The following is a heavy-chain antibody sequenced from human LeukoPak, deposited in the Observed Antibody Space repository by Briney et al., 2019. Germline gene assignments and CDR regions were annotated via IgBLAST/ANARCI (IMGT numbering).Heavy chain of an antibody. CDR3: ARDADGDYVMDY. D-gene: IGHD4-17*01. CDR1: GYTFTSYA. Sequence: ASVKVSCKASGYTFTSYAMHWVRQAPGRRLEWMGWINAGNGNTKYSQKFQGRVTITRDTSASTAYVELSSLRSEDTAVYYCARDADGDYVMDYWGQGTLVTVSS. V-gene: IGHV1-3*01. J-gene: IGHJ4*02. CDR2: INAGNGNT.